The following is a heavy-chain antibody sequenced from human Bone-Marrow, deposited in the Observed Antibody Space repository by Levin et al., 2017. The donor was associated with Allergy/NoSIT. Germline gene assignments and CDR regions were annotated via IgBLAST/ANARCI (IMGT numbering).Heavy chain of an antibody. CDR3: ARDPGKDPYDYVWGSYDPPAPSVYYFDY. CDR2: IWYDGSNK. Sequence: GGSLRLSCAASGFTFSSYGMHWVRQAPGKGLEWVAVIWYDGSNKYYADSVKGRFTISRDNSKNTLCLQMNSLRAEDTAVYYCARDPGKDPYDYVWGSYDPPAPSVYYFDYWGQGTLVTVSS. CDR1: GFTFSSYG. J-gene: IGHJ4*02. D-gene: IGHD3-16*01. V-gene: IGHV3-33*01.